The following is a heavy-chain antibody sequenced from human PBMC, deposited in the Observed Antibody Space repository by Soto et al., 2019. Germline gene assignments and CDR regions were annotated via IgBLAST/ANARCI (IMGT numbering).Heavy chain of an antibody. CDR1: GYSFTSYW. V-gene: IGHV5-51*01. CDR2: IYPGDSDT. CDR3: ARQLYYYDSRRVSSGVDV. Sequence: ETLSLTCTVSGYSFTSYWIGWVRQMPGKGLEWMGIIYPGDSDTRYSPSFQGQVTISADKSISTAYLQWSSLKASDTAMYYCARQLYYYDSRRVSSGVDVWGQGTTVTVSS. D-gene: IGHD3-22*01. J-gene: IGHJ6*02.